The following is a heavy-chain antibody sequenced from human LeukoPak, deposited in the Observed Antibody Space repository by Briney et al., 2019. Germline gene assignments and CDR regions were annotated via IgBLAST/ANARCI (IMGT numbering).Heavy chain of an antibody. CDR2: ISGSGAST. CDR3: ARDTAADY. CDR1: GFTFSTSW. V-gene: IGHV3-23*01. D-gene: IGHD2-2*01. Sequence: GGSLRLSCAASGFTFSTSWMSWVRQAPWKGLEWVSSISGSGASTYYADSVKGRFAISRDNSKNTLYLQMNSLRAEDTAVYYCARDTAADYWGQGTLVTVSS. J-gene: IGHJ4*02.